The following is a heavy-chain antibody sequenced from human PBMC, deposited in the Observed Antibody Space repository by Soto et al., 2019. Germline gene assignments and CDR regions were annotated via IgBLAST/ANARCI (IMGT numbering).Heavy chain of an antibody. D-gene: IGHD6-19*01. V-gene: IGHV2-5*02. CDR2: IFCDDDK. CDR1: GFSLSTNGVG. CDR3: VHIAQWLDYLDY. J-gene: IGHJ4*02. Sequence: QITLKESGPTLVKPTQTLTLTCTFSGFSLSTNGVGVGWIRHPPGKALEWLALIFCDDDKKYSPSLMSRLTITKDTPKNQVLLTMTSMEPVDTAAYYCVHIAQWLDYLDYWGQGTLVTVSS.